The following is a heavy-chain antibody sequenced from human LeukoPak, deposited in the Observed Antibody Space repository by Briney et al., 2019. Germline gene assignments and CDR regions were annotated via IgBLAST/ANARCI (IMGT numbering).Heavy chain of an antibody. CDR1: GYTFTSYY. CDR3: ARALSEVWFGELLTALDY. CDR2: INPSGGST. Sequence: ASVKVSCKASGYTFTSYYMHWVRQAPGQGLEWMGIINPSGGSTSYAQKFQGRVTMTRDTSTSTVYMELSSLRSEDTAVYYCARALSEVWFGELLTALDYWGQGTLVTVSS. J-gene: IGHJ4*02. V-gene: IGHV1-46*01. D-gene: IGHD3-10*01.